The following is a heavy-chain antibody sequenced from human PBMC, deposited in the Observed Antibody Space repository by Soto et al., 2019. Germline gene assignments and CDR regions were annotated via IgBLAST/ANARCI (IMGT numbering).Heavy chain of an antibody. V-gene: IGHV3-23*01. CDR2: ISGSGRST. CDR1: GFTFSSYA. J-gene: IGHJ4*02. Sequence: EVQLLESGGGLVQPGGSLRLSCAASGFTFSSYAMSWVRQAPGKGLEWVSAISGSGRSTYYPDSVKGRFTISRDNSKNTLYLQMNSLRAEDTAVYYCAKFIYRTWRGFFDYWGQGTLVTVSS. D-gene: IGHD3-10*01. CDR3: AKFIYRTWRGFFDY.